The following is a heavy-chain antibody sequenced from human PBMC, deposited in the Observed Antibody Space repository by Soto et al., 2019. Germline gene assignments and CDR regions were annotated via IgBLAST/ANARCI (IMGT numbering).Heavy chain of an antibody. V-gene: IGHV3-7*03. CDR3: ARYYRGSRRYVLDC. J-gene: IGHJ4*02. Sequence: GGSLRLSCVASGFTFISSFMGWIRQAPGKGLEWVANINQDGGVTYYVDSVEGRFTISRDNTKDSLYLQMHSLRGEDTAIYYCARYYRGSRRYVLDCWSQGVLVTVS. CDR2: INQDGGVT. D-gene: IGHD4-17*01. CDR1: GFTFISSF.